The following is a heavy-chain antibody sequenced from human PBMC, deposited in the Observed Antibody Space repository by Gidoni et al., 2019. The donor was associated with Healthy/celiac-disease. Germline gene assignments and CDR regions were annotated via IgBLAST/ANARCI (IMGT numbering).Heavy chain of an antibody. CDR1: GFPFSFYS. D-gene: IGHD2-2*01. J-gene: IGHJ4*02. V-gene: IGHV3-21*01. CDR3: ARSEVVPAAPDY. Sequence: EVQLVESGGGLVTPGGSLLLSCASSGFPFSFYSMNWVRQAPGKGLEWVSSIGNTNGYIYYADSVNGRFTISRDNARNSLYLQMNSLRAEDTAVYFCARSEVVPAAPDYWGQGTLVTVSS. CDR2: IGNTNGYI.